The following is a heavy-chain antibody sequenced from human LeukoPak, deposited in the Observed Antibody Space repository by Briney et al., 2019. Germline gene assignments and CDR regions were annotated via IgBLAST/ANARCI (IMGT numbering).Heavy chain of an antibody. CDR3: ARGPPTSSGYYPRSDL. V-gene: IGHV3-11*05. CDR2: ISSSSSYT. D-gene: IGHD3-3*01. Sequence: GRSLRLSCAASGFTFSAYYMSSIRQAPGKWLEWVSYISSSSSYTNYADSVKGRFTISRDNAKDSLYLQMISLRAENTAFYYCARGPPTSSGYYPRSDLWGQGTLVTVSS. CDR1: GFTFSAYY. J-gene: IGHJ5*02.